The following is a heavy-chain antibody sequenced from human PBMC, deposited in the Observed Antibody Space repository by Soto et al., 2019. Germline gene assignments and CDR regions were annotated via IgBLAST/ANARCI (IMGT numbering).Heavy chain of an antibody. CDR2: IVVASGQT. V-gene: IGHV1-58*02. CDR1: GSGFISSG. J-gene: IGHJ6*02. D-gene: IGHD2-15*01. CDR3: SADRPDIGVGWWV. Sequence: GASVKVSCKASGSGFISSGIQWVRQAHGQRLEWIGWIVVASGQTNYAQNFRGRVAITRDTSTATAYIELTGLTSEDTAVYFCSADRPDIGVGWWVWGQGTTVTVYS.